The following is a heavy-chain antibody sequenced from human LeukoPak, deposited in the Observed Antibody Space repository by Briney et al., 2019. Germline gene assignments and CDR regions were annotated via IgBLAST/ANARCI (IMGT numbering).Heavy chain of an antibody. CDR1: GFTFSSYA. CDR3: ARAEVLWFGELLSSPFDY. D-gene: IGHD3-10*01. CDR2: ISYDGSNK. J-gene: IGHJ4*02. V-gene: IGHV3-30*04. Sequence: GGSLRLSCAASGFTFSSYAMHWVRQAPGKGLEWVAVISYDGSNKYYVDSVKGRFTISRDNSKNTLYLQMNSLRAEDTAVYYCARAEVLWFGELLSSPFDYWGQGTLVTVSS.